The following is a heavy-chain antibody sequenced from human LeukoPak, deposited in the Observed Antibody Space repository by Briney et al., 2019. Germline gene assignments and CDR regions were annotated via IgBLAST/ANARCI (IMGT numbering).Heavy chain of an antibody. CDR2: IYYSGST. V-gene: IGHV4-39*07. D-gene: IGHD6-19*01. CDR1: GGSISSSSYY. J-gene: IGHJ4*02. CDR3: ARDKSHIGQWLALWAGNFDY. Sequence: PSETLSLTCTVSGGSISSSSYYWGWIRQPPGKGLEWIGSIYYSGSTYYNPSLKSRVTISVDTSKNQFSLKLSSVTAADTAVYYCARDKSHIGQWLALWAGNFDYWGQGTLVTVSS.